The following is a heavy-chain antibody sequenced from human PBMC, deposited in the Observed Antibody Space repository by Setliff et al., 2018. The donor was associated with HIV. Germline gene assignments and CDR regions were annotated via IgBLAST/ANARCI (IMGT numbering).Heavy chain of an antibody. D-gene: IGHD1-7*01. Sequence: ASVKVSCKASGGTFSTFSSSAISWVRQAPGQGLEWMGGVIPIFGTPKYPQKFQGRVTITADDSTTTAYMELSRLKPDDTALYYCATALTAYWNYEPHFDYWGQGSLVTVSS. CDR3: ATALTAYWNYEPHFDY. J-gene: IGHJ4*02. V-gene: IGHV1-69*13. CDR2: VIPIFGTP. CDR1: GGTFSTFSSSA.